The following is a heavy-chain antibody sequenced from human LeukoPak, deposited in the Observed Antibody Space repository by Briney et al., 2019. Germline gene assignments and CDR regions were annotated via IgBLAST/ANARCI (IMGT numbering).Heavy chain of an antibody. J-gene: IGHJ4*02. V-gene: IGHV3-53*01. CDR2: IYSGGST. D-gene: IGHD3-9*01. Sequence: PGGSLRLSCAASGFTVSSNYMSWVRQAPGKGLEWVSVIYSGGSTYYADSVKGRFTISRDNSKNTLHLQMNSLRAEDTAVYYCARVWYDILTGYVDYWGQGTLVTVSS. CDR3: ARVWYDILTGYVDY. CDR1: GFTVSSNY.